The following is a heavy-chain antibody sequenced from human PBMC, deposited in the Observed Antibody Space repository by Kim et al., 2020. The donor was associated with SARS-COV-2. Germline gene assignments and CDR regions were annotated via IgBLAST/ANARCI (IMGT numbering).Heavy chain of an antibody. CDR2: IYSGGSST. D-gene: IGHD1-1*01. V-gene: IGHV3-23*03. CDR1: GFTFSNYA. Sequence: GGSLRLSCAASGFTFSNYAMSWVRQAPGKGLEWVSVIYSGGSSTYYADSVKGRFTISRDNSKNTLSLQMNSLRAEDTAVYYCAKGDLERRPYYYYGMDVWGQGTTVTVSS. CDR3: AKGDLERRPYYYYGMDV. J-gene: IGHJ6*02.